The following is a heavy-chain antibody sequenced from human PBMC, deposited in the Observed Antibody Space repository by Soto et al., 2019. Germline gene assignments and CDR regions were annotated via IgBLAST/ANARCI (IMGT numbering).Heavy chain of an antibody. Sequence: PGGSLRLSCAASGFTFSSYSMNWVRQAPGKGPEWVSSISSSSSYIYYADSVKGRFTISRDNAKNSLYLQMNSLRAEDTAVYYCARDSYVESYLLYWGQGTLVTVSS. V-gene: IGHV3-21*01. CDR3: ARDSYVESYLLY. CDR2: ISSSSSYI. CDR1: GFTFSSYS. J-gene: IGHJ4*02. D-gene: IGHD1-26*01.